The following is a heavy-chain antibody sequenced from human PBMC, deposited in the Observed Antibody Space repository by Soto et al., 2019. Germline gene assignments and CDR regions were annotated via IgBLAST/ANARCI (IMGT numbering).Heavy chain of an antibody. CDR3: ARSETAGHKGFDI. Sequence: QVQLEQSGAGMRKPGSSVKVSCKASGGTFSSSAINWLRQAPGQGPEWMGGIIPTFGTSNYIPKLRGRVTITADTSTNTAYMEVSSLTSEDTAMYYCARSETAGHKGFDIWGQGTMVTVSA. D-gene: IGHD6-19*01. CDR2: IIPTFGTS. V-gene: IGHV1-69*06. J-gene: IGHJ3*02. CDR1: GGTFSSSA.